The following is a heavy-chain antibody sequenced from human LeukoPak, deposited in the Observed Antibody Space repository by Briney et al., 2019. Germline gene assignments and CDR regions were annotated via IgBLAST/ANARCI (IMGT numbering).Heavy chain of an antibody. CDR1: GFTFSKYW. J-gene: IGHJ3*02. V-gene: IGHV3-7*01. CDR3: ARDIVVVPAARPPPPAFDI. Sequence: GGSLRLSCAASGFTFSKYWMSWVRQAPGKGLEWVANIRQNGSGIAYVDSVEGRFTISRDNAKNSLYLQMNSLRAEDTAVYYCARDIVVVPAARPPPPAFDIWGQGTMVTVSS. D-gene: IGHD2-2*02. CDR2: IRQNGSGI.